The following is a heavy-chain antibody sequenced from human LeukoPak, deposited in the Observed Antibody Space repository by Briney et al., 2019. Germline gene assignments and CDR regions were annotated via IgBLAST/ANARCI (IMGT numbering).Heavy chain of an antibody. Sequence: SETLSLTCTVSGGSISSSSYYWGWIRQPPGKGLEWIGIIYYSGSTYYNPSLKSRVTISVDTSKNQFSLKLSSVTAADTAVYYCARALEGYCSGGSCYGDAFDIWGQGTMVTVPS. CDR2: IYYSGST. CDR3: ARALEGYCSGGSCYGDAFDI. J-gene: IGHJ3*02. D-gene: IGHD2-15*01. CDR1: GGSISSSSYY. V-gene: IGHV4-39*07.